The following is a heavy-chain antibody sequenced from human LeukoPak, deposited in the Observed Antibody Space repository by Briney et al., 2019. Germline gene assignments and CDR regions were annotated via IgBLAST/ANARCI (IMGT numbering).Heavy chain of an antibody. CDR2: INPGGGST. J-gene: IGHJ5*02. CDR3: AREEVTTVTFDP. Sequence: GASVKVSCKASGYTFTSYYMHWVRQAPGQGLEWMGIINPGGGSTSCAQKFQGRVTMTRDMSTSTVYMELSSLRSEDTAVYYCAREEVTTVTFDPWGQGTLVTVSS. D-gene: IGHD4-17*01. CDR1: GYTFTSYY. V-gene: IGHV1-46*01.